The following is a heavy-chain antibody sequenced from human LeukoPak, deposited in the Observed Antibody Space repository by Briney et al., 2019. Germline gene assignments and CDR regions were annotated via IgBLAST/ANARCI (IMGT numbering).Heavy chain of an antibody. V-gene: IGHV4-31*03. CDR3: ARLKGTDRWEDY. Sequence: PSETLSLTCTVSGGSISSGGYYWSWIRQHPGKGLEWIGYIYYSGSTYYNPSLKSRVTISVDTSKNQFSLKLSSVTAADTAVYYCARLKGTDRWEDYWGQGTLVTVSS. CDR2: IYYSGST. CDR1: GGSISSGGYY. D-gene: IGHD5-24*01. J-gene: IGHJ4*02.